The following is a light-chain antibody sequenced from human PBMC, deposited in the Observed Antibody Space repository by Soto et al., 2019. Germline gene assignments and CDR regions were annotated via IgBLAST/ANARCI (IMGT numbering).Light chain of an antibody. Sequence: QSVLTQPPSASGSPGQSVTISCTGTSSDVGGYNYVSWYQQYPGRAPKLMIYEVTKRPSGVPDRFSGSKSGNTASLTVSGLQFGDKPDISCGEFAPGQHFYFGFGGGPKFTV. V-gene: IGLV2-8*01. J-gene: IGLJ3*02. CDR2: EVT. CDR1: SSDVGGYNY. CDR3: GEFAPGQHFYFG.